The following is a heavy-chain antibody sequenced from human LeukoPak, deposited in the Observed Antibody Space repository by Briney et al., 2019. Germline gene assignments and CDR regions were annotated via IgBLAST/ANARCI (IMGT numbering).Heavy chain of an antibody. Sequence: GGSLRLSCEASGFMFNSFWMHWVRQGPGKGLVWVARIKTDGSESSYADFVRGRFIISRDNARNTLFLQMDRLRDDDTAVYFCARDVGPYGGSPGGDWGLGTLVTVSS. CDR1: GFMFNSFW. J-gene: IGHJ4*02. V-gene: IGHV3-74*01. CDR3: ARDVGPYGGSPGGD. D-gene: IGHD1-26*01. CDR2: IKTDGSES.